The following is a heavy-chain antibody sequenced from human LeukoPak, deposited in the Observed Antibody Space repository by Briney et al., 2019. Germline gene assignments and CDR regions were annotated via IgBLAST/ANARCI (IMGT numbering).Heavy chain of an antibody. CDR3: AKSAVAVGLGAFDV. CDR1: GFTFSIYG. V-gene: IGHV3-23*01. J-gene: IGHJ3*01. D-gene: IGHD3-16*01. Sequence: PGGSLRLSCAASGFTFSIYGMHWVRQAPGKGLEWVSAINQGGDTSYAASVKGHFTISRDNSKNTLYLQMNSLRLEDTAVYYCAKSAVAVGLGAFDVWGRGTVVTVSS. CDR2: INQGGDT.